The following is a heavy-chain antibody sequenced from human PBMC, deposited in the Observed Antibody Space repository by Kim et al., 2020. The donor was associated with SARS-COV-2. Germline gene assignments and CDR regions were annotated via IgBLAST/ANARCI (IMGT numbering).Heavy chain of an antibody. D-gene: IGHD3-3*01. Sequence: ASVKVSCKASGYTFTSYAMHWVRQAPGQRLEWMGWINAGNGNTKYSQKFQGRVTITRDTSASTAYMELSSLRSEDTAVYYCARVQFWSGYYTSYYFDYWGQGTLVTVSS. CDR2: INAGNGNT. CDR1: GYTFTSYA. CDR3: ARVQFWSGYYTSYYFDY. J-gene: IGHJ4*02. V-gene: IGHV1-3*01.